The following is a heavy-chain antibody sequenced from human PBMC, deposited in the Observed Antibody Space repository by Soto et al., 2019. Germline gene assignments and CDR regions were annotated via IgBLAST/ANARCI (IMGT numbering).Heavy chain of an antibody. CDR3: AKDALRYFDWLLADFDY. Sequence: HPGGSLRLSCAASGFTFSSYAMSWVRQAPGKGLEWVSAISGSGGSTYYADSVKGRFTISRDNSKNTLYLQMNSLRAEDTAVYYCAKDALRYFDWLLADFDYWGQGTLVTVSS. J-gene: IGHJ4*02. CDR2: ISGSGGST. CDR1: GFTFSSYA. D-gene: IGHD3-9*01. V-gene: IGHV3-23*01.